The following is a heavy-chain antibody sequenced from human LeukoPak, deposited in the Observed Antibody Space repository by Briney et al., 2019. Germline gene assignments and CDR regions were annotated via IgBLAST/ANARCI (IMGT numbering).Heavy chain of an antibody. V-gene: IGHV4-59*08. J-gene: IGHJ3*02. CDR2: IYYSGST. D-gene: IGHD3-9*01. Sequence: SETLSLTCTVSGASISSYYWSWIRQPPGKGLEWIGYIYYSGSTNYNPSLKSRVTISVDTSKNQFSLKLSSVTAADTAVYYCARPGYFEESDAFDIWGQGTMVTVSS. CDR1: GASISSYY. CDR3: ARPGYFEESDAFDI.